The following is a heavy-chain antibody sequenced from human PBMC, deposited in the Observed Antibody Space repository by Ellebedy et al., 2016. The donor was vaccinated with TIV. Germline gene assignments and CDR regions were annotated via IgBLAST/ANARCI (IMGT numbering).Heavy chain of an antibody. CDR2: IYPGDSHI. CDR1: GYTFTNSW. CDR3: TRYRSIAAGEYDS. J-gene: IGHJ4*02. Sequence: PGGSLRLSCKGPGYTFTNSWIGWVRQMPGKGLAWMGNIYPGDSHIRYIPSFQGQVTISADKSISTAYLQWNSLKASDTAIYYCTRYRSIAAGEYDSWGQGTLVTVSS. D-gene: IGHD6-13*01. V-gene: IGHV5-51*01.